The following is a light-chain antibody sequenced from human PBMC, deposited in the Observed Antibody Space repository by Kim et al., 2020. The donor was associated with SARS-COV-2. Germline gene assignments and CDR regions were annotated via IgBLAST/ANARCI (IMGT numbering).Light chain of an antibody. CDR2: DVS. V-gene: IGLV2-14*03. Sequence: LTQPASVSGSPGQSITISCTGTSSDIGGYNYVSWYQQHPGKAPKIMIYDVSNRPSGVSSRFSGSKSGNTASLTISGLQTEDEADYYCSSYTSSTTWVFGGGTQLTVL. J-gene: IGLJ3*02. CDR1: SSDIGGYNY. CDR3: SSYTSSTTWV.